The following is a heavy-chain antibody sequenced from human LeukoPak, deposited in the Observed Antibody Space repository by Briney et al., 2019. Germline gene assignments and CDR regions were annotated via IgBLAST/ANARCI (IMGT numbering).Heavy chain of an antibody. D-gene: IGHD4-17*01. J-gene: IGHJ4*02. V-gene: IGHV4-59*11. CDR3: ARQGGYGDSTHLDY. CDR2: IYYTGST. CDR1: GGSISSHY. Sequence: SETLSLTCTVSGGSISSHYWSWVRQPPGKALEWIGYIYYTGSTKYNPSLKSQVTISVDTSKNQFSLKLSSVTTGDTALYYCARQGGYGDSTHLDYWGRGTLVTVSS.